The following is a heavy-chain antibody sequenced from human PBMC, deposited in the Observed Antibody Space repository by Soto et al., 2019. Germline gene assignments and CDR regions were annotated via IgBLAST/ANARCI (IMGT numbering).Heavy chain of an antibody. Sequence: QVQLVQSGAEVKKPGSSVTVSCKASGGAFSSYTISWVRQAPGQGLEWMGGMIPIFGTANYAQKFQGRVTITADESTSTDYMELRSLRSEDTDVYYCARGNHRWLQLWYFDLWGRGTLVTVSS. V-gene: IGHV1-69*12. D-gene: IGHD5-12*01. CDR1: GGAFSSYT. CDR3: ARGNHRWLQLWYFDL. J-gene: IGHJ2*01. CDR2: MIPIFGTA.